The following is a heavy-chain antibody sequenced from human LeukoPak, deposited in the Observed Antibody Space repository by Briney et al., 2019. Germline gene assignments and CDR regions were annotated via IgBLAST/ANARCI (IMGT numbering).Heavy chain of an antibody. Sequence: GGSLRLSCAASGFTFSSYAMHWVRQAPGKGLEWVAVISYDGSNKYYADSVKGRFTISRDNSKNTLYLQINSLRAEDTAVYYCAKDPTHVDTAMGDYWGQGTLVTVSS. CDR2: ISYDGSNK. CDR3: AKDPTHVDTAMGDY. D-gene: IGHD5-18*01. CDR1: GFTFSSYA. V-gene: IGHV3-30*04. J-gene: IGHJ4*02.